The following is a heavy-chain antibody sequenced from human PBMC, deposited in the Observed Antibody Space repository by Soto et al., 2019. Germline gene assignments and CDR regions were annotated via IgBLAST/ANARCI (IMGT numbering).Heavy chain of an antibody. CDR2: IYPGDSDT. CDR1: GYSFTSYW. CDR3: ARLPRPPDYYDSSGSNYYGMDV. D-gene: IGHD3-22*01. J-gene: IGHJ6*02. Sequence: PGESLKISCKGSGYSFTSYWIGWVRQMPGKGLEWMGIIYPGDSDTRYSPSFQGQVTISADKSISTAYLQWSSLKASDTAMYYCARLPRPPDYYDSSGSNYYGMDVWGQGTTVTVSS. V-gene: IGHV5-51*01.